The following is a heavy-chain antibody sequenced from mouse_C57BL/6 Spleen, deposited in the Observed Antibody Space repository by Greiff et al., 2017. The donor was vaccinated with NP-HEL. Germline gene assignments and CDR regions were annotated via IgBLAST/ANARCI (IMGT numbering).Heavy chain of an antibody. Sequence: VQLQQSGPELVKPGASVKISCKASGYTFTDYYMNWVKQSHGKSLEWIGDINPNNGGTSYNQKFKGKATLTVDKSSSTAYMELRSLTSEDSAVYYCARHGNYGAMDYWGQGTSVTVSS. V-gene: IGHV1-26*01. CDR3: ARHGNYGAMDY. D-gene: IGHD2-1*01. J-gene: IGHJ4*01. CDR1: GYTFTDYY. CDR2: INPNNGGT.